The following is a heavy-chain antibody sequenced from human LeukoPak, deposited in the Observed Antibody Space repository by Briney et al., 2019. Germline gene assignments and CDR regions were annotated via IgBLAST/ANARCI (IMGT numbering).Heavy chain of an antibody. CDR1: GGSISSGDYY. V-gene: IGHV4-30-4*01. J-gene: IGHJ5*02. CDR3: ARDHVSGGPLDP. D-gene: IGHD3-10*01. CDR2: IYYSGST. Sequence: PSETLSLTCTVSGGSISSGDYYWSWIRQPPGKGLEWIGYIYYSGSTYYNPSLKSRVTISVDTSKNQFSLKLSSVTAADTAVYYCARDHVSGGPLDPWGQGTLVTVSS.